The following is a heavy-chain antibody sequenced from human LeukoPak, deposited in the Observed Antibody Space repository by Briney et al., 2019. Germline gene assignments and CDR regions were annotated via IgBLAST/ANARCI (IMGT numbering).Heavy chain of an antibody. D-gene: IGHD5-18*01. CDR2: ISSINAV. Sequence: GGSLRLSCAASGFMFDTYIVTWVRQAPGKGLEWISYISSINAVYYTDSVQGRFNISRDNAKNSLYLQMNSLRVEDTAMYYCARVSARGYDYWGRGTLVTVSS. CDR1: GFMFDTYI. CDR3: ARVSARGYDY. V-gene: IGHV3-48*01. J-gene: IGHJ4*02.